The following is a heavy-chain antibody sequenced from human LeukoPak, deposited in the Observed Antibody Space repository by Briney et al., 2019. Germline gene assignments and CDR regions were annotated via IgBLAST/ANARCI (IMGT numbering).Heavy chain of an antibody. CDR2: ISYDESNK. Sequence: GGSLRLSCAASGFTFSTYGMHWVRQAPGKGLEWLTVISYDESNKYYADSVKGRFTISRDNSKNTLYLQMNSLRAEDTAVYYCAKEVRVAVAGDAFDIWGQGTMVTVSS. CDR3: AKEVRVAVAGDAFDI. J-gene: IGHJ3*02. V-gene: IGHV3-30*18. CDR1: GFTFSTYG. D-gene: IGHD6-19*01.